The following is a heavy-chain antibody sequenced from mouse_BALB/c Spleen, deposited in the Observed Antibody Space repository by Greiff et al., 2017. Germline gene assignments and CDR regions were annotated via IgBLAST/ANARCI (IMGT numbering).Heavy chain of an antibody. J-gene: IGHJ3*01. CDR3: ARGRWEFAY. CDR2: ISSGGST. CDR1: GFTFSSYA. D-gene: IGHD4-1*01. V-gene: IGHV5-6-5*01. Sequence: EVNVVESGGGLVKPGGSLKLSCAASGFTFSSYAMSWVRQTPEKRLEWVASISSGGSTYYPDSVKGRFTISRDNARNILYLQMSSLRSEDTAMYYCARGRWEFAYWGQGTLVTVSA.